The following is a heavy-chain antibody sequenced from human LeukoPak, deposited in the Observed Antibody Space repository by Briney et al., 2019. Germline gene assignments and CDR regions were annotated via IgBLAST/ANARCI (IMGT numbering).Heavy chain of an antibody. D-gene: IGHD3-10*01. CDR3: AREVAGDIDY. Sequence: GGSLRLSCAVSGFTFNSHWMSWVRQAPGKGLEWVAVIWYDGSNKYYADSVKGRFTISRDNSKNTLYLQMNSLRAEDTAVYYCAREVAGDIDYWGQGTLVTVSS. CDR1: GFTFNSHW. J-gene: IGHJ4*02. CDR2: IWYDGSNK. V-gene: IGHV3-33*08.